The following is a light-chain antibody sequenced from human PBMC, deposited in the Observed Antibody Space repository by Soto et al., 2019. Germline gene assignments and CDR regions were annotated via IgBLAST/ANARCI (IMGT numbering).Light chain of an antibody. J-gene: IGLJ1*01. Sequence: QSALTQPASVSGSPGQSITISCTGTSSDVGGYRYVSWYQHHPGKAPKLMIYDVSNRPSGVSDRFSGSKSGNTASLTISGLQAEAEADYYCSSYTSSSTLYVFGPGTKVTVL. CDR2: DVS. CDR3: SSYTSSSTLYV. CDR1: SSDVGGYRY. V-gene: IGLV2-14*03.